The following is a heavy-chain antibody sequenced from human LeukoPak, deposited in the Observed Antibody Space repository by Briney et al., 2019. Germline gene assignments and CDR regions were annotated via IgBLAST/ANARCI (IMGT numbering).Heavy chain of an antibody. CDR2: ISYDGSNK. CDR3: ARNADYGDYEDRMDAFDI. V-gene: IGHV3-30-3*01. J-gene: IGHJ3*02. D-gene: IGHD4-17*01. CDR1: GFTFSSYA. Sequence: PGGSLRLSCAASGFTFSSYAMHWVRQAPGKGLEWVAVISYDGSNKYYADSVKGRFTISRDNAKNSLYLQMNSLRAEDTAVYYCARNADYGDYEDRMDAFDIWGQGTMVTVSS.